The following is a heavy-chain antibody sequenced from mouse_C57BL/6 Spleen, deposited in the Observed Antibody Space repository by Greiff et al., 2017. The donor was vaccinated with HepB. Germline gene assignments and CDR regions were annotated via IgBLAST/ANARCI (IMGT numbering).Heavy chain of an antibody. CDR3: ARVGTPWFAY. V-gene: IGHV1-42*01. CDR1: GYSFTGYY. CDR2: INPSTGGT. J-gene: IGHJ3*01. Sequence: EVKLVESGPELVKPGASVKISCKASGYSFTGYYMNWVKQSPEKSLEWIGEINPSTGGTTYNQKFKAKATLTVDKSSSTAYMQLKSLTSEDSAVYYCARVGTPWFAYWGQGTLVTVSA. D-gene: IGHD3-1*01.